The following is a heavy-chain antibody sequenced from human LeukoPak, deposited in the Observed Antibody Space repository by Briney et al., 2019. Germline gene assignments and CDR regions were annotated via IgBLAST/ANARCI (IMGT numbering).Heavy chain of an antibody. CDR3: AKCPSGSCTFVGY. CDR1: GFTFSSYA. CDR2: ISGSGGTT. D-gene: IGHD1-26*01. Sequence: PGGSLRLSCAASGFTFSSYAMSWVRQAPGEGLEWVSTISGSGGTTNYADSVKGRFTISRDNSKNTLHLQMNSLRAEDTAVYYCAKCPSGSCTFVGYWGQGTLVTVSS. V-gene: IGHV3-23*01. J-gene: IGHJ4*02.